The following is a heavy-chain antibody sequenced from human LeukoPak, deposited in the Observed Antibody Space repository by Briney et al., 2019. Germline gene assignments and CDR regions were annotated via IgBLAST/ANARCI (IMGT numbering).Heavy chain of an antibody. CDR1: GFTFSSYG. D-gene: IGHD4-11*01. CDR2: IWYDGSNK. Sequence: GGSLRLSCAASGFTFSSYGMHWVRQAPGKGLEWVAVIWYDGSNKYYADSVKGRFTISRDNSKNTLYLQMNSLRAEDTAVYYCARSRLHARWYFDYWGQGTLVTVSS. V-gene: IGHV3-33*01. J-gene: IGHJ4*02. CDR3: ARSRLHARWYFDY.